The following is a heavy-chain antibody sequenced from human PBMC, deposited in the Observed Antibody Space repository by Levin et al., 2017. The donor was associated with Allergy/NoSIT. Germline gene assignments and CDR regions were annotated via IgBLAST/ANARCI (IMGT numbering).Heavy chain of an antibody. D-gene: IGHD6-19*01. CDR2: INTNTGNP. V-gene: IGHV7-4-1*02. CDR3: ARTHGASGWFQKSPYYMDV. J-gene: IGHJ6*03. CDR1: GYTFTSYA. Sequence: GESLKISCKASGYTFTSYAMNWVRQAPGQGLEWMGWINTNTGNPTYAQGFTGRFVFSLDTSVSTAYLQISSLKAEDTAVYYCARTHGASGWFQKSPYYMDVWGKGTTVTVSS.